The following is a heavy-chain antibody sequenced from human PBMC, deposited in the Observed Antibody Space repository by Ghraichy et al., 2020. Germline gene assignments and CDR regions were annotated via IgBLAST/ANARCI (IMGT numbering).Heavy chain of an antibody. D-gene: IGHD2-2*01. CDR2: INSDGSST. CDR1: GFTFSSYW. J-gene: IGHJ6*02. V-gene: IGHV3-74*01. Sequence: GESLNISCAASGFTFSSYWMHWVRQAPGKGLVWVSRINSDGSSTSYADSVKGRFTISRDNAKNTLYLQMNSLRAEDTAVYYCARGHCSSTSCYYHYGMDVWGQGTTVTVSS. CDR3: ARGHCSSTSCYYHYGMDV.